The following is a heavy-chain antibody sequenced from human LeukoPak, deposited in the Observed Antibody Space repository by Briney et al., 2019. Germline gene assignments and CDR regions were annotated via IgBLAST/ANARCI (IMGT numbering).Heavy chain of an antibody. CDR3: ARAGYYGSGSQDTFDY. CDR2: VWYDGSDK. V-gene: IGHV3-33*01. CDR1: GFTFSSYG. Sequence: LSGRSLRLSCAASGFTFSSYGMHWVHQAPGKGLEWVAVVWYDGSDKYYADSVKGRFTISRDNSKNTLYLQMNSLRAEDTAVYYCARAGYYGSGSQDTFDYWGQGTLVTVSS. J-gene: IGHJ4*02. D-gene: IGHD3-10*01.